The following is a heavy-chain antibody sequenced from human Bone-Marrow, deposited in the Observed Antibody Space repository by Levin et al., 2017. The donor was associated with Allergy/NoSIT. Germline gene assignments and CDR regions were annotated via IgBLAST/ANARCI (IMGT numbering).Heavy chain of an antibody. V-gene: IGHV1-8*01. CDR1: GYTFTSYD. CDR2: MNPNSGNT. CDR3: ARALYYYDSSGYYYVYFDY. D-gene: IGHD3-22*01. Sequence: GGSLRLSCKASGYTFTSYDINWVRQATGQGLEWMGWMNPNSGNTGYAQKFQGRVTMTRNTSISTAYMELSSLRSEDTAVYYCARALYYYDSSGYYYVYFDYWGQGTLVTVSS. J-gene: IGHJ4*02.